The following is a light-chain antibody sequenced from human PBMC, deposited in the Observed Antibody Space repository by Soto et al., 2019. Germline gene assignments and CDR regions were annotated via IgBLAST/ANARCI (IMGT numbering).Light chain of an antibody. V-gene: IGKV1-33*01. CDR2: DAS. Sequence: DIQMTQSPPSLSASVGDRVTITCQASQDISNYLNWYQQKPGKAPMLLISDASNLETGVPSRFSGSGSGTHFTFTISSLQPEDIVTYCCQQCDDLPLSFGGGTKVEI. J-gene: IGKJ4*01. CDR1: QDISNY. CDR3: QQCDDLPLS.